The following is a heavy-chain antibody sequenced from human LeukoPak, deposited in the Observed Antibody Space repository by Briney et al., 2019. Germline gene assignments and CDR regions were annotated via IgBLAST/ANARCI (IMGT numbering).Heavy chain of an antibody. J-gene: IGHJ4*02. CDR1: GDSVSSNSVA. Sequence: SQTLSLTCDISGDSVSSNSVAWRWIRQSPSRGLEWLGRTYYRSKWYSDYGVSVRGRITVSPDTSKNQFPLKLDSVNPEDTAVYYCARYSSSGWYFDFWGQGSLVTVSS. CDR2: TYYRSKWYS. D-gene: IGHD6-19*01. CDR3: ARYSSSGWYFDF. V-gene: IGHV6-1*01.